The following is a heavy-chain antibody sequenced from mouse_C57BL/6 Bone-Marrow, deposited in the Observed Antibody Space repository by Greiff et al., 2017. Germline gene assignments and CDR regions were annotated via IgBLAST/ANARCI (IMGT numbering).Heavy chain of an antibody. CDR3: ASDDGYYSFGY. V-gene: IGHV1-50*01. CDR2: IDPSDSYT. CDR1: GYTFTSYW. Sequence: QVQLQQPGAELVKPGASVKLSCKASGYTFTSYWMQWVKQRPGQGLEWIGEIDPSDSYTNYNQKFKGKATLNVDTSASTAYMQLSSLTSEDSAVYYWASDDGYYSFGYWGRGTTLTVSS. J-gene: IGHJ2*01. D-gene: IGHD2-3*01.